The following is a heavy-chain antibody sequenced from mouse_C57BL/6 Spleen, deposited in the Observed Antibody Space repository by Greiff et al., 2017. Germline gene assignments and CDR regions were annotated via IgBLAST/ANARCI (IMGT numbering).Heavy chain of an antibody. J-gene: IGHJ4*01. CDR3: ARKSSTGLYAMDY. CDR2: IDPSDSYT. CDR1: GYTFTSYW. V-gene: IGHV1-69*01. D-gene: IGHD4-1*02. Sequence: QVQLQQPGAELVMPGASVKLSCKASGYTFTSYWMHWVKQRPGQGLEWIGEIDPSDSYTNYNQKFKGKSTLTVDKSSSTAYMQLSSLTSEDSAVYYCARKSSTGLYAMDYWGQGTSVTVSS.